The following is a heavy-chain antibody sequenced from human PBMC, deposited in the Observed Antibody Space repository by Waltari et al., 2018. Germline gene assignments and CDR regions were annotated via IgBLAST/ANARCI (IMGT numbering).Heavy chain of an antibody. D-gene: IGHD5-12*01. CDR3: ASMATITWSGVGYFDY. CDR1: GYPFTELS. J-gene: IGHJ4*02. CDR2: FDPEDGET. Sequence: QVQLVQSGAEVKKPGASVKVSCKASGYPFTELSMHWVRQAPRKGLEWMGGFDPEDGETIYAQKFQGRVTMTEDTSTDTAYMELSSLRSEDTAVYYCASMATITWSGVGYFDYWGQGTLVTVSS. V-gene: IGHV1-24*01.